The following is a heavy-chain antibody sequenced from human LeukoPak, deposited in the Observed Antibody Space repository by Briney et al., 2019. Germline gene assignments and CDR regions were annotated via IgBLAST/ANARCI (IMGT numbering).Heavy chain of an antibody. Sequence: SETLSLTCTISGGSISSYYWNWIRQPAEKGLEWIGRIYTSGSTNYNPSLKSRVTTSVDTSKKQFSLKLRSVTAADTAVYYCARGLYDSSGYSFDYWGQGTLVTVSS. V-gene: IGHV4-4*07. J-gene: IGHJ4*02. CDR2: IYTSGST. CDR1: GGSISSYY. D-gene: IGHD3-22*01. CDR3: ARGLYDSSGYSFDY.